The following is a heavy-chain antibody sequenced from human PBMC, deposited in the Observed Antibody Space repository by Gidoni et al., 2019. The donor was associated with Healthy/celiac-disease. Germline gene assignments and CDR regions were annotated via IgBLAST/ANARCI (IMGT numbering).Heavy chain of an antibody. D-gene: IGHD3-3*01. V-gene: IGHV3-43*02. Sequence: EVQLVESGGGVVQPGGSLRLSCAASGFTFDDYAMHWVRQAPGKGLEWVSLISGDGGSTYYADSVKGRFTISRDNSKNSLYLQMNSLRTEDTALYYCASKSDFWSGYYSVWFDPWGQGTLVTVSS. CDR2: ISGDGGST. CDR3: ASKSDFWSGYYSVWFDP. J-gene: IGHJ5*02. CDR1: GFTFDDYA.